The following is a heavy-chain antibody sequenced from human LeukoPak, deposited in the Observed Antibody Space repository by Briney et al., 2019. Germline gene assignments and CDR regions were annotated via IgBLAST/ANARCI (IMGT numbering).Heavy chain of an antibody. CDR2: ISSSGSTI. Sequence: GVSLRLSCAVSGFTFSSYEMNWVRQAPGQGPEWVSYISSSGSTIYYADSVKGRFTISRDNAKKSLYLQMNSLRAEDTAVYYCARARLTDYVWGRRTFDIWGQGAMVTISS. CDR3: ARARLTDYVWGRRTFDI. CDR1: GFTFSSYE. V-gene: IGHV3-48*03. D-gene: IGHD3-16*01. J-gene: IGHJ3*02.